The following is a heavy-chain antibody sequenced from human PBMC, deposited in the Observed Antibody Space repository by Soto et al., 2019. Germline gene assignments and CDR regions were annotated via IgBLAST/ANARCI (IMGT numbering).Heavy chain of an antibody. Sequence: QLQLQESGPGLVKPSETLSLTCTVSGGSISSSSYYWGWIRQPPGKGLEWIGSIYYSGSTYYNPSLKSRVTISVDTSKNHFSLKLSSVTAADTAVYDCARLLGYCSGGSCSTPDYWGQGTLVTVSS. CDR3: ARLLGYCSGGSCSTPDY. V-gene: IGHV4-39*01. D-gene: IGHD2-15*01. CDR2: IYYSGST. J-gene: IGHJ4*02. CDR1: GGSISSSSYY.